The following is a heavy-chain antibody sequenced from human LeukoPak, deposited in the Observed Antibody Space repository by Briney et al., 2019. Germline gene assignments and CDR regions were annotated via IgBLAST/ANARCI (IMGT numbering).Heavy chain of an antibody. D-gene: IGHD3-10*01. Sequence: SETLSLTCAVYGGSFSGYYWSWIRQSQGKGLEWIGEINQSGSTNHNPSLKSRVTISVDTSKNQFSLKVSSVTAADTAVYYCARGYGSGFAYWGQGTLVTVSS. CDR3: ARGYGSGFAY. J-gene: IGHJ4*02. V-gene: IGHV4-34*01. CDR1: GGSFSGYY. CDR2: INQSGST.